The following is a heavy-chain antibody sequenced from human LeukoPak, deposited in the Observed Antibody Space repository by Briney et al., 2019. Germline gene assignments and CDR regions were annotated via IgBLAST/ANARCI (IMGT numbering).Heavy chain of an antibody. CDR3: ARDRVAAAGTDYYYMDV. D-gene: IGHD6-13*01. CDR1: GFTFSSFG. CDR2: IVNDGSQT. Sequence: GGSLRLSCAASGFTFSSFGMHWVRQAPGKGLDWVAVIVNDGSQTSYADSVKGRFTISRDNSKNTLHLQMNSLRAEDTAVYYCARDRVAAAGTDYYYMDVWGKGTTVTVSS. J-gene: IGHJ6*03. V-gene: IGHV3-33*01.